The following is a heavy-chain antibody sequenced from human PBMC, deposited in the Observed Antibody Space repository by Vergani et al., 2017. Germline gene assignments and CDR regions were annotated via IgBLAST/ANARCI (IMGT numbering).Heavy chain of an antibody. J-gene: IGHJ6*03. V-gene: IGHV1-69*01. CDR1: GGTFSSYA. D-gene: IGHD3-3*01. Sequence: QVQLVQSGAEVKKPGSSVKVSCKASGGTFSSYAVSWVRQAPGQGLEWMGGMIPIFGTANYAQKFQGRVTITAAESTSTAYMELSSLRSEDTAVYYGARGNSITIAHMDVWGKGTTVTGSS. CDR2: MIPIFGTA. CDR3: ARGNSITIAHMDV.